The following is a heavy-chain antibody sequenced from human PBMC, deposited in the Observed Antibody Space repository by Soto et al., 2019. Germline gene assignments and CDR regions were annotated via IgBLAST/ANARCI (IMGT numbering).Heavy chain of an antibody. CDR2: ISGSDGST. V-gene: IGHV3-23*01. D-gene: IGHD2-2*01. CDR1: GFPFSTYD. Sequence: GGSLRLSCAASGFPFSTYDMSWVRQAPGGGLEWVSFISGSDGSTHYADSVKGRFTISRDNSKNTLFLQMHSLTAEDTAVYYCTKGGRAVVGFPAIIDIPNPLQPLPWG. J-gene: IGHJ5*02. CDR3: TKGGRAVVGFPAIIDIPNPLQPLP.